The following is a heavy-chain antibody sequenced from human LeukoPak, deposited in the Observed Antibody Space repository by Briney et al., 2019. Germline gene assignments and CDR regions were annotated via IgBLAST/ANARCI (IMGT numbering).Heavy chain of an antibody. CDR3: AKDPRSGSYFDY. CDR2: INSDGSST. D-gene: IGHD1-26*01. V-gene: IGHV3-74*01. J-gene: IGHJ4*02. CDR1: GFTFSSYW. Sequence: GGSLRLSCAASGFTFSSYWMHWVRQAPGKGLVWVSRINSDGSSTSYADSVKGRFTISRDNAKNTLYLQMNSLRAEDTAVYYCAKDPRSGSYFDYWGQGTLVTVSS.